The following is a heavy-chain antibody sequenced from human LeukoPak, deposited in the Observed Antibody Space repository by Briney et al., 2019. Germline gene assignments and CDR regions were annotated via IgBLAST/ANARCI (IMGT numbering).Heavy chain of an antibody. Sequence: SVKVSCKASGGTFSSYAISWVRQAPGQGLEWVGGIIPIFGTANYAQKFQGRVTITADESTSTAYMELSSLRSEDTAVYYCARDHRGYYDSSGYFYYFDYWGQGTLVTVSS. CDR3: ARDHRGYYDSSGYFYYFDY. D-gene: IGHD3-22*01. J-gene: IGHJ4*02. CDR1: GGTFSSYA. CDR2: IIPIFGTA. V-gene: IGHV1-69*13.